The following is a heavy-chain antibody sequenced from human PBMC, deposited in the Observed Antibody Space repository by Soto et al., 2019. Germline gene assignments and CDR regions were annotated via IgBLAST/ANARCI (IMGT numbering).Heavy chain of an antibody. Sequence: ASVKVSCKVSGYTLTELSMHWVRQAPGKGLEWMGGFDPEDGETIYAQKLQGRGTMAEDTSTDTSCMEVSSLRSEDTAVYYCATGGYCSGGSCYPHYYYGMDVWGQGTTVTVSS. V-gene: IGHV1-24*01. D-gene: IGHD2-15*01. CDR1: GYTLTELS. CDR3: ATGGYCSGGSCYPHYYYGMDV. CDR2: FDPEDGET. J-gene: IGHJ6*02.